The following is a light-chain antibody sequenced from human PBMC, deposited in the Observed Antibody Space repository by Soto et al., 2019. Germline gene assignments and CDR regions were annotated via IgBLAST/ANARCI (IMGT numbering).Light chain of an antibody. J-gene: IGLJ2*01. V-gene: IGLV3-1*01. CDR1: KLGDKY. CDR2: QDG. CDR3: QAWDSSTVV. Sequence: SYELTQPPSVSVSPGQTASITCSGDKLGDKYACWYQQKPGQSPVLVIYQDGKRPSGIPERFSGTNSGNTATLTISGTQAVDEADYYCQAWDSSTVVFGGGTKVTVL.